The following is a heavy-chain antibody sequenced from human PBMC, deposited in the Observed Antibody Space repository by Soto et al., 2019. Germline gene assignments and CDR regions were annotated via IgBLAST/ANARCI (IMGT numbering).Heavy chain of an antibody. CDR2: ISYNGGNK. J-gene: IGHJ4*02. V-gene: IGHV3-30-3*01. Sequence: GSLRLSCAASGFTFSSYAIHWVRQAPGKGLEWVAAISYNGGNKYYADSVKGRFTISRDKNTLYLQMSSLRPEDTAVYYCARDMDTAMGGSFDCWGQGTLVTVS. CDR1: GFTFSSYA. D-gene: IGHD5-18*01. CDR3: ARDMDTAMGGSFDC.